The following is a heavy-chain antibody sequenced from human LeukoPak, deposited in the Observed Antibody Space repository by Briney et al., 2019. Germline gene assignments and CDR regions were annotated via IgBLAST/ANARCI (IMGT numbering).Heavy chain of an antibody. CDR1: GYTFTNYG. Sequence: GASVKVSCKASGYTFTNYGISWVRQAPGQGLEWMGWINSNKGNTNYAQKFQGRVTMTTDTSTSTAYMELRSLRSDDTAVYYCARAWWGIAAAGNHFQHWGQGTLVTVSS. J-gene: IGHJ1*01. D-gene: IGHD6-13*01. CDR2: INSNKGNT. V-gene: IGHV1-18*01. CDR3: ARAWWGIAAAGNHFQH.